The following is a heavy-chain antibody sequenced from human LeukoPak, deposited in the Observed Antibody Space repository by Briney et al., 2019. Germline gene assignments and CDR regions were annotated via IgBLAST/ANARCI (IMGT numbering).Heavy chain of an antibody. D-gene: IGHD3-10*01. Sequence: PSDTLPLTCAVYGGSFSGSYWSWIRQPPGKGLEWIGEINHSGSTNYNPSLKSRVTLSVDTSKNQFSLKLSSVTAADTAVYYCARGWKGYYGSGSYQAEYFQHWGQGTLVTVSS. CDR2: INHSGST. J-gene: IGHJ1*01. V-gene: IGHV4-34*01. CDR1: GGSFSGSY. CDR3: ARGWKGYYGSGSYQAEYFQH.